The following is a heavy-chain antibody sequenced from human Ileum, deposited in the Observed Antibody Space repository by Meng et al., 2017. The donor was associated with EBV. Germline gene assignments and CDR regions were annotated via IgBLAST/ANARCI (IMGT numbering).Heavy chain of an antibody. CDR2: TYGSKI. CDR3: AYYRVGRGGVGS. V-gene: IGHV4-61*01. J-gene: IGHJ4*02. Sequence: AQRRESAPGRVRRSAPLSPPCAVPVGSVCRDSYTWSWFWKSPGRGLEWIGHTYGSKINYCPAFPSRVTISIDTAKNQFFLQLTSVTAADTAMYYCAYYRVGRGGVGSWGQGTLVTVSS. CDR1: VGSVCRDSYT. D-gene: IGHD3-16*01.